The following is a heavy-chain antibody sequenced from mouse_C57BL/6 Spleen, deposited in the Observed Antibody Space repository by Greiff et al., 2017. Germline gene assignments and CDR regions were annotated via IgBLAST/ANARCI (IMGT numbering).Heavy chain of an antibody. V-gene: IGHV14-4*01. CDR3: TKRTTVVAYYFDY. Sequence: VQLKQSGAELVRPGASVKLSCTASGFNIKDDYMHWVKQRPEQGLEWIGWIDPENGDTEYAAKVQGKATITADTSSNTAYLQLSSLTSEDTAVYYCTKRTTVVAYYFDYWGQGTTLTVSS. J-gene: IGHJ2*01. D-gene: IGHD1-1*01. CDR2: IDPENGDT. CDR1: GFNIKDDY.